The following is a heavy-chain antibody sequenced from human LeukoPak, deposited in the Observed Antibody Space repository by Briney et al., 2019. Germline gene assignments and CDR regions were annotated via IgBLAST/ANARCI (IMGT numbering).Heavy chain of an antibody. CDR3: AGYFYDRSSLYKRAFNI. Sequence: PAESLTLTCTVSGFAITTYYRSWVRQPPGKGLEWVGYLYNSGNTDYNASLKGRVTMSVDTSKNQFSLKLSSVTAADTAVYYCAGYFYDRSSLYKRAFNIWGPGATVTVSS. D-gene: IGHD3-22*01. V-gene: IGHV4-59*08. CDR2: LYNSGNT. CDR1: GFAITTYY. J-gene: IGHJ3*02.